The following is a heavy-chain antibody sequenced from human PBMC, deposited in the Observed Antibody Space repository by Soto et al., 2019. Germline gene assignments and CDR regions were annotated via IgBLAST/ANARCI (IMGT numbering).Heavy chain of an antibody. CDR2: IYPGDSDT. J-gene: IGHJ6*02. CDR1: GYSFTSYW. V-gene: IGHV5-51*01. Sequence: PGEALKISWKGSGYSFTSYWIGWVRQMPGKGLEWMGIIYPGDSDTRYSPSFKGQVTISADNSISTAYLQWSSLKASDTAMYYCVRVGLWPNYYGMDVWGQGTTVTVSS. CDR3: VRVGLWPNYYGMDV. D-gene: IGHD5-18*01.